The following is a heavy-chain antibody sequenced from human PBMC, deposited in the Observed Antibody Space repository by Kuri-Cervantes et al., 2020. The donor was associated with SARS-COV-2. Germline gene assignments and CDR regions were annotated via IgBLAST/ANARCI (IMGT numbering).Heavy chain of an antibody. J-gene: IGHJ4*02. CDR3: ARAGVRVLIDLYSNPGFDY. CDR2: INHSGST. Sequence: GSLRLSCTVSGGSISSYYWSWIRQPPGKGLEWIGEINHSGSTNYNPSLKSRVTISADTSKNQFSLKLSSVTAADTAVYYCARAGVRVLIDLYSNPGFDYWGQGTLVTVSS. CDR1: GGSISSYY. D-gene: IGHD4-11*01. V-gene: IGHV4-34*01.